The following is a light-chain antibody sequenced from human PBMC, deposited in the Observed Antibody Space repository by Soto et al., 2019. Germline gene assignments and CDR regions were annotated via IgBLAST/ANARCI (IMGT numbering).Light chain of an antibody. J-gene: IGKJ2*01. V-gene: IGKV3-20*01. CDR2: AAS. Sequence: EIVLTQSPGTLSLSPGERATLSCRASQYMTRTYIAWYQQKPGQAPRLLIYAASNRATGMPDKFSGRGSGTDYSLTITSLEPEDSAVYYCQQYDNAPQSFGQGTKVEIK. CDR1: QYMTRTY. CDR3: QQYDNAPQS.